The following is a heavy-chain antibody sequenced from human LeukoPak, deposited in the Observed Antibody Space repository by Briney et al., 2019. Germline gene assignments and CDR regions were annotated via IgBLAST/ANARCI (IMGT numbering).Heavy chain of an antibody. D-gene: IGHD1-26*01. CDR3: ARVRGSYYFDY. J-gene: IGHJ4*02. CDR2: MNPNSGNT. Sequence: ASVKVSCKASGYTFTSYDINWVRQATGQGLEWMGWMNPNSGNTGYAQKFQGRVTMTRNTSMSTAYMELSSLRSEDTAIYYCARVRGSYYFDYWGQGTLVTVSS. V-gene: IGHV1-8*01. CDR1: GYTFTSYD.